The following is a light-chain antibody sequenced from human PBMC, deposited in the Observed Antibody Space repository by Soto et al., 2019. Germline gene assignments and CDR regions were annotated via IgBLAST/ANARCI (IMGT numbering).Light chain of an antibody. CDR2: EVS. J-gene: IGLJ2*01. CDR3: SSYGGSNTVV. V-gene: IGLV2-8*01. CDR1: SSDVGGYNY. Sequence: QSALTQPPSESRSPGQSVTISCTGSSSDVGGYNYVSWYQQHPGKAPKLMIYEVSKRPSGVPDRLSGSKSGHTASLTVSGLQAEDESDYYCSSYGGSNTVVFGGGTKLTVL.